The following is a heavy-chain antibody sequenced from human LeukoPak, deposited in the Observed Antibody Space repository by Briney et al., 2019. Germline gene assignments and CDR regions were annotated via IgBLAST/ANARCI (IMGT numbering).Heavy chain of an antibody. CDR3: ARDPSVGDGYNIDY. V-gene: IGHV3-7*01. D-gene: IGHD5-24*01. CDR2: IKQDGSEK. J-gene: IGHJ4*02. CDR1: GFTFSSHW. Sequence: PGGSLRLSCAASGFTFSSHWMSWVRQAPGKGLEWVANIKQDGSEKYYVDSVKGRFTISRDNAKNSLYLQMNSLRAEDTAVYYCARDPSVGDGYNIDYWGQGTLVTVSS.